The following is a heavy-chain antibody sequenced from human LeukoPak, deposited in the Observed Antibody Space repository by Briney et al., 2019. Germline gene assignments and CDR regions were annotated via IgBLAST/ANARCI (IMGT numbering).Heavy chain of an antibody. D-gene: IGHD3-22*01. Sequence: ASVKVSCKASGYTFTSYYMHWVRQAPGQGLEWMGIINPSGGSTSCAQKFQGRVTMTRDMSTSTVYMELSSLRSEDTAVYYCAGGLLPSDAFDIWGQGTMVTVSS. J-gene: IGHJ3*02. CDR2: INPSGGST. CDR3: AGGLLPSDAFDI. V-gene: IGHV1-46*01. CDR1: GYTFTSYY.